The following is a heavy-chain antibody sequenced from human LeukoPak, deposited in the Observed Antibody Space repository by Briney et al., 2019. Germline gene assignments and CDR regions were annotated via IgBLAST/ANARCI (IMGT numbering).Heavy chain of an antibody. CDR1: GYTFANFG. D-gene: IGHD2-2*02. Sequence: ASVKVSCKASGYTFANFGITWVRQAPGQGLEWMGWISVSNGNTNYAQNLQGRVTLTTDTSTSTAYMELRSLRSDDTALYYCARTCSSSSCYMVHWGQGTLVTVSS. J-gene: IGHJ4*02. CDR2: ISVSNGNT. V-gene: IGHV1-18*01. CDR3: ARTCSSSSCYMVH.